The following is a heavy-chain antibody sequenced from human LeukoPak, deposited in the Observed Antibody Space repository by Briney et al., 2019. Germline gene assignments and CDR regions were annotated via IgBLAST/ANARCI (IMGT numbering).Heavy chain of an antibody. Sequence: GGSLRLSCAGSGFTFSSSAMSWVRQAPGKGLEWDTAISNNGGYTYYADSVQGRFTISRDNSKSTLCLQMNSLRAEDTAVYYCAKQLGYCSDGSCYFPYWGQGTLVTVSS. J-gene: IGHJ4*02. CDR1: GFTFSSSA. CDR3: AKQLGYCSDGSCYFPY. CDR2: ISNNGGYT. V-gene: IGHV3-23*01. D-gene: IGHD2-15*01.